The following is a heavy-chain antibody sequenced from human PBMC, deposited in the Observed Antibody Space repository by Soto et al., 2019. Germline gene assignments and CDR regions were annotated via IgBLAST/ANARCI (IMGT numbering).Heavy chain of an antibody. V-gene: IGHV1-18*01. CDR3: AREVPPSLN. D-gene: IGHD2-2*01. CDR1: GYTFTSYG. J-gene: IGHJ4*02. CDR2: IRAYNGNT. Sequence: QVQLVQSGAEVKKPGASVKVSCKASGYTFTSYGISWVRQAPGQGLEWMGWIRAYNGNTNYPQKLRGRVTMTTATSTSPVSLVLTSLRSDDTALYYCAREVPPSLNWRQGTLVTVSS.